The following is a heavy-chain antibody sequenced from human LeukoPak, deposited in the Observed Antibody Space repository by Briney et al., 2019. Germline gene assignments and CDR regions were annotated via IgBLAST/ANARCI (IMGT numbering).Heavy chain of an antibody. Sequence: GGSLRLSCAASGFTFSSYGMHWVRQAPGKGLVWVSRINGSSTSYADSVKGRFTISRDNAKNTLYLQMNSLRAEDTAVYYCARKPAPADWGQGTLVTVSS. CDR1: GFTFSSYG. CDR2: INGSST. J-gene: IGHJ4*02. CDR3: ARKPAPAD. V-gene: IGHV3-74*01. D-gene: IGHD6-25*01.